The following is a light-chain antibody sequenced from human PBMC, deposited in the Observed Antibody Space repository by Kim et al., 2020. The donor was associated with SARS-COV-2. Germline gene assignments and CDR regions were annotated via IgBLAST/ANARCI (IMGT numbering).Light chain of an antibody. CDR3: AAWDDSLSGRGVV. Sequence: TSPCSGSSSNIGSNYVYWYQQLPGTAPKLLIYRNNQRPSGVPDRFSGSKSGTSASLAISGLRSEDEADYYCAAWDDSLSGRGVVFGGGTQLTVL. J-gene: IGLJ2*01. CDR2: RNN. V-gene: IGLV1-47*01. CDR1: SSNIGSNY.